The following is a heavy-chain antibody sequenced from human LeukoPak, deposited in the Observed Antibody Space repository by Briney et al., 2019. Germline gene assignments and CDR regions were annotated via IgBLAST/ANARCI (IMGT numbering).Heavy chain of an antibody. D-gene: IGHD3-10*01. J-gene: IGHJ6*03. Sequence: SVKVSCKASGYTFTGYYMHWVRQAPGQGLEWMGGIIPIFGTTNYAQKFQGRVTIKADKSTSTVYIELSSLRSEDTAVYYCARTRFPYYRLSVADYYHMDVWGKGTTVTVSS. CDR2: IIPIFGTT. CDR1: GYTFTGYY. CDR3: ARTRFPYYRLSVADYYHMDV. V-gene: IGHV1-69*06.